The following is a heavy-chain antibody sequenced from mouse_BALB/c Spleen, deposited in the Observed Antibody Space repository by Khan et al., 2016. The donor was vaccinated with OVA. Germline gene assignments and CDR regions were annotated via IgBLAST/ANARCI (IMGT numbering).Heavy chain of an antibody. J-gene: IGHJ2*01. CDR1: GFDFSRYW. CDR3: ARPTKEDYFDY. CDR2: INTASSTI. Sequence: EVKLLESGGGLVQPGGSLKLSCAALGFDFSRYWMTWVRQAPGKGLEWIGEINTASSTINYTPSLKNTFIISRDNAKNTLFLQISKVRSEDTAHYYCARPTKEDYFDYWGQGITLTVSS. V-gene: IGHV4-1*02.